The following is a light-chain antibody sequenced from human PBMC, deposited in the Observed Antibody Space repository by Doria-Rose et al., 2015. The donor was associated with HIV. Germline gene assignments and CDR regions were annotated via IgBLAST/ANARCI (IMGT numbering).Light chain of an antibody. CDR3: HQYGTSWT. V-gene: IGKV3-20*01. J-gene: IGKJ1*01. CDR2: DGS. Sequence: TQSPGTLSLSPGERATLSCRASQSFSSTYLAWYPQKPGQAPSLLIYDGSTSATGIPDGFSASGSGTDFTLTINRLEPEDFALYYCHQYGTSWTFGQGTKVEI. CDR1: QSFSSTY.